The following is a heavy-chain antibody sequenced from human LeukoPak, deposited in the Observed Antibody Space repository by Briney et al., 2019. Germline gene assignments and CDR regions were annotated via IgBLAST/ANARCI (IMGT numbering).Heavy chain of an antibody. CDR1: GGSFSGYY. CDR2: INHSGST. J-gene: IGHJ5*02. V-gene: IGHV4-34*01. Sequence: SETLSLTCAVYGGSFSGYYWSWNRQPPGKGLEWIGEINHSGSTNYNPSLKSRVTISVDTSKNQFSLKLSSVTAADTAVYYCATLIDIVVGFDPRGQGTLVTVSS. CDR3: ATLIDIVVGFDP. D-gene: IGHD2-2*01.